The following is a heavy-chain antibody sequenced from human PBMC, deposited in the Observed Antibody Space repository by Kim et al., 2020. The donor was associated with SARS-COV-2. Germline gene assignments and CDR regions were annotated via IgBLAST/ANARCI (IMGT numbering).Heavy chain of an antibody. CDR3: APPVGIVEATIPDY. V-gene: IGHV3-21*01. CDR2: ISSSSSYI. J-gene: IGHJ4*02. CDR1: GFTFSSYS. Sequence: GGSLRLSCAASGFTFSSYSMNWVRQAPGKGLEWVSSISSSSSYIYYADSVKGRFTISRDNAKNSLYLQMNSLRAEDTAVYYCAPPVGIVEATIPDYWGQGTLVTVSS. D-gene: IGHD1-26*01.